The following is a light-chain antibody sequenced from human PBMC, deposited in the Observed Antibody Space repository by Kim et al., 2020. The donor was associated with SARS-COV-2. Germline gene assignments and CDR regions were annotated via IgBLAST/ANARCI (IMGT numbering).Light chain of an antibody. Sequence: ELTQPPSASATPGQRVTISCSGSSSNIGSNTVNWYQQLPGTAPRLVIHTNNQRPSGVPDRFSGSKSGTSASLAINGLQSEDEADYYCAAWDDSLNGHVVFGGGTKVTVL. J-gene: IGLJ2*01. CDR1: SSNIGSNT. CDR2: TNN. CDR3: AAWDDSLNGHVV. V-gene: IGLV1-44*01.